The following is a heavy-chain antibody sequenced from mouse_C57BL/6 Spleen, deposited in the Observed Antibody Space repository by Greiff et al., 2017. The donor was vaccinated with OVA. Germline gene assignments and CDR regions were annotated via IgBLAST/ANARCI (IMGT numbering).Heavy chain of an antibody. V-gene: IGHV5-6*01. CDR1: GFTFSSYG. J-gene: IGHJ1*03. D-gene: IGHD1-1*01. Sequence: EVQRVESGGDLVKPGGSLKLSCAASGFTFSSYGMSWVRQTPDKRLEWVATISSGCSYTYYPASLKVRFTISRDNAKNTLYLQRSSLKSKDTAMDYGARHGGLISRESWYFEVWGTGTTVTVSS. CDR3: ARHGGLISRESWYFEV. CDR2: ISSGCSYT.